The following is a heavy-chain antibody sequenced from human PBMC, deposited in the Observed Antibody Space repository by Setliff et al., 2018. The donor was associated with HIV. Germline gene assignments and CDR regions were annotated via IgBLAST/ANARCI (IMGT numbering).Heavy chain of an antibody. CDR1: GGSISSSSYY. Sequence: SETLSLTCTVSGGSISSSSYYWGWIRQPPGKGLEWIGSIYYSGSTYYNPSLKSRVTISVDTSKNQFSLKLSSVTAADTAVYYCARHGYYDSSGYYFILYFDYWGQGTLVTVLL. CDR3: ARHGYYDSSGYYFILYFDY. D-gene: IGHD3-22*01. J-gene: IGHJ4*02. CDR2: IYYSGST. V-gene: IGHV4-39*01.